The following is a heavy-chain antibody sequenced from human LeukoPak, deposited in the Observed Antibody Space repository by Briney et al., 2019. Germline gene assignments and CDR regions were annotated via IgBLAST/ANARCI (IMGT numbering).Heavy chain of an antibody. Sequence: PSETLSLTCAVYGGSFSGYYWSWIRQPPGKGLEWIGEINHSGSTNYNPSPKSRVTISVDTSKNQFSLKLSSVTAADTAVYYCARALVGSSSGYFYYYMDVWGKGTTVTVSS. CDR3: ARALVGSSSGYFYYYMDV. D-gene: IGHD6-6*01. J-gene: IGHJ6*03. CDR2: INHSGST. CDR1: GGSFSGYY. V-gene: IGHV4-34*01.